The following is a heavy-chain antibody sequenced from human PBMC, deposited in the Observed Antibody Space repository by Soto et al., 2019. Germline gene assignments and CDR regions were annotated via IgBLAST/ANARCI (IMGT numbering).Heavy chain of an antibody. CDR1: GFTFSSYW. J-gene: IGHJ4*02. CDR3: ARGRHDSGSHYYFDY. D-gene: IGHD1-26*01. CDR2: IKQDGNEK. V-gene: IGHV3-7*01. Sequence: EVQVVESGGGLVQPGGSLRLSCAASGFTFSSYWMNWVHQAPGKGLEWVANIKQDGNEKYYVDSVKGRFTISRDNAKNSLYLQMNSLRAEDTAVYYCARGRHDSGSHYYFDYWGQGTLVTVSS.